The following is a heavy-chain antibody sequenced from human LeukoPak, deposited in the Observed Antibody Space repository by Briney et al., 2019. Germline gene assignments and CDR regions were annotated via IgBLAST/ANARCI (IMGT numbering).Heavy chain of an antibody. CDR2: IYPGDSDT. Sequence: GESLKISCKGSGYSCTNYWIGWVRQMPGKGLEWMGIIYPGDSDTRYSPSFQGQVTISADKSVSTTYLQWSSLKASDTAMYYCPASTYGSGSYVGFDSWGQGTLVSVSS. CDR1: GYSCTNYW. V-gene: IGHV5-51*01. D-gene: IGHD3-10*01. J-gene: IGHJ4*02. CDR3: PASTYGSGSYVGFDS.